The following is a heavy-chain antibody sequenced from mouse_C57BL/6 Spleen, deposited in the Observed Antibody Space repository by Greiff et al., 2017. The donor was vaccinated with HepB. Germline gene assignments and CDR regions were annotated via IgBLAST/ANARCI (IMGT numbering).Heavy chain of an antibody. V-gene: IGHV1-50*01. CDR3: ARRIYYDYLFAY. CDR1: GYTFTSYW. D-gene: IGHD2-4*01. CDR2: IDPSDSYT. Sequence: QVHVKQPGAELVKPGASVKLSCKASGYTFTSYWMQWVKQRPGQGLEWIGEIDPSDSYTNYNQKFKGKATLTVDTSSSTAYMQLSSLTSEDSAVYYCARRIYYDYLFAYWGQGTLVTVSA. J-gene: IGHJ3*01.